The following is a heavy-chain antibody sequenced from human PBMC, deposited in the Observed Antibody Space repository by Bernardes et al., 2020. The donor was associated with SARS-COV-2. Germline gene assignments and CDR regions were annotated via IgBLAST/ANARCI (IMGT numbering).Heavy chain of an antibody. CDR2: ISGGGANT. CDR1: GFTFTNFA. Sequence: GVSLRLSRATSGFTFTNFAMNWVRQAPGKGLEWVSSISGGGANTYYAHSVKGRFTISRDNSKNTVYLQMNSLGADDTAVYYCAKDGGGWYTAGWYYFVYWGQETLVTVSS. CDR3: AKDGGGWYTAGWYYFVY. J-gene: IGHJ4*02. V-gene: IGHV3-23*01. D-gene: IGHD6-19*01.